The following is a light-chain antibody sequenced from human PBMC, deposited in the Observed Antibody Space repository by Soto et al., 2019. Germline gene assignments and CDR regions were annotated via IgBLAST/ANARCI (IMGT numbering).Light chain of an antibody. Sequence: IKLPHSPPSLFASVGARVTITYRASQGISNYLAWYQXKPGKVXKXXIYAASTLQSGVPSRFSGNGYGTDLTITFSSRQPGDCETYYCQKYNCAPLTFGGGTKVEI. V-gene: IGKV1-27*01. CDR1: QGISNY. CDR3: QKYNCAPLT. J-gene: IGKJ4*01. CDR2: AAS.